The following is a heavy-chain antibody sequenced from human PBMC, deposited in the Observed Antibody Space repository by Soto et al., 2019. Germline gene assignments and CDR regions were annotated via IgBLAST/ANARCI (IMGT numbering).Heavy chain of an antibody. Sequence: QVQLVQSGAEVKKPGSSVKVSCKASGGTFSSYAISWVRQAPGPGLEWMGGTIPIFGTATYAQKFQGRVTITAEESTSTAYMELSSLRSEDTAVYYCARAQDSGYVITLLYFYNMDVWGQGTTVTVSS. J-gene: IGHJ6*02. CDR1: GGTFSSYA. CDR2: TIPIFGTA. D-gene: IGHD5-12*01. V-gene: IGHV1-69*12. CDR3: ARAQDSGYVITLLYFYNMDV.